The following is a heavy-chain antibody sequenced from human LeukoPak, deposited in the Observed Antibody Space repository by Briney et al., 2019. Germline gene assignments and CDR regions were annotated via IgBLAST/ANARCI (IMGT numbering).Heavy chain of an antibody. J-gene: IGHJ4*02. Sequence: GGSLRLSCAASGFTFSSYAMHWVRQAPGKGLEWVAVISYDGSNKYYADSVKGRFSISRDNTKKSLYLQMNSLTAEDTAVYYCARGFRSHEYWGQGTLVTVSS. CDR2: ISYDGSNK. CDR3: ARGFRSHEY. V-gene: IGHV3-30*04. CDR1: GFTFSSYA.